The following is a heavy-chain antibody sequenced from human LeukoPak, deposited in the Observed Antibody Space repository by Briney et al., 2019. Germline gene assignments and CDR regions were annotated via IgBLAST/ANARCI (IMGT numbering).Heavy chain of an antibody. CDR3: ARGFRTGVGPYVGYHYYMDV. J-gene: IGHJ6*03. D-gene: IGHD1-26*01. V-gene: IGHV3-48*01. Sequence: GGSLRLSCAASGFTFSSYSMNWVRQAPGKGLEWVSYISSSSTIYYADSVKGRFTISRDNAKNSLYLQMNSLRAEDTAVYYCARGFRTGVGPYVGYHYYMDVWGKGATVTVSS. CDR1: GFTFSSYS. CDR2: ISSSSTI.